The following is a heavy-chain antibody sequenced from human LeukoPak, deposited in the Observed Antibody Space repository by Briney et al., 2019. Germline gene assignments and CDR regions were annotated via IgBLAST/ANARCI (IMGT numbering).Heavy chain of an antibody. CDR1: VGSVSSDY. V-gene: IGHV4-59*02. CDR2: IFSRGNT. J-gene: IGHJ5*02. D-gene: IGHD3-10*01. Sequence: SETLFLTCTVYVGSVSSDYWTWIRPAPGKGLEWIGYIFSRGNTEYHPSLKSRATISVDTSKNQCSLTLNSVTAADTAVYYCARVLYRGANWFDPWGQGTLVTVSS. CDR3: ARVLYRGANWFDP.